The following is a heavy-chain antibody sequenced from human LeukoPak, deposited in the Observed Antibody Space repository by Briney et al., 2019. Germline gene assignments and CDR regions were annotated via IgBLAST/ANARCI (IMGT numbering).Heavy chain of an antibody. CDR1: GFTFSSHS. Sequence: GGSLRLSCAASGFTFSSHSMNWVRQAPGKGLEWVSYISSSSSTIYYADSVKGRFTISRDNAKNSLYLQMNSLRAEDTAIYYCARDTKAAAGVGSVDYWGQGTLVTVSS. D-gene: IGHD6-13*01. J-gene: IGHJ4*02. CDR2: ISSSSSTI. V-gene: IGHV3-48*01. CDR3: ARDTKAAAGVGSVDY.